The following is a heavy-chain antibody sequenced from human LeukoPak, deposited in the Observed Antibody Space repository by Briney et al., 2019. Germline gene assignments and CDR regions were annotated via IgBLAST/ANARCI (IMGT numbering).Heavy chain of an antibody. CDR2: IKQDGSEI. J-gene: IGHJ4*02. CDR1: GFTFSNYW. D-gene: IGHD6-13*01. Sequence: GGSLRLSCAASGFTFSNYWMSWVRQAPGKGLEWVANIKQDGSEIYYVDAVKGRFTISRDNAKNSLYLQMNSLRAEDTAVYYCARSWDQYFDYWGQGTLVTVSS. CDR3: ARSWDQYFDY. V-gene: IGHV3-7*01.